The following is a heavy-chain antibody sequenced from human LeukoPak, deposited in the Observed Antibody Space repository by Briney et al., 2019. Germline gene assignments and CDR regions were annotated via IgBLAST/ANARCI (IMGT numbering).Heavy chain of an antibody. CDR1: GFTFSTYA. V-gene: IGHV3-30*09. Sequence: GGSLRLSCAASGFTFSTYAMHWVRQAPGKGLEWVAVISYDGSNKYYADSVKGRFAISRDNSKNTLYLQMNSLRAEDTAVYYCARDRMVTLYYFEYWGQGTLVTVSS. J-gene: IGHJ4*02. CDR3: ARDRMVTLYYFEY. CDR2: ISYDGSNK. D-gene: IGHD2-21*02.